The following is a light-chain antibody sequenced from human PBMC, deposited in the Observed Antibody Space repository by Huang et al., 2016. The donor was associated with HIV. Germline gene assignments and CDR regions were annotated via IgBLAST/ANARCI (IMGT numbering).Light chain of an antibody. V-gene: IGKV3-20*01. Sequence: PWERATLSCRASQSLRDTYLAWYQQRPGQAPRLLIYGASSRATAIPDRFSGSGSGTDFTLTINRLEPQDSAVYFCLQYDRSPLTFGGGTKVEL. CDR1: QSLRDTY. CDR3: LQYDRSPLT. CDR2: GAS. J-gene: IGKJ4*01.